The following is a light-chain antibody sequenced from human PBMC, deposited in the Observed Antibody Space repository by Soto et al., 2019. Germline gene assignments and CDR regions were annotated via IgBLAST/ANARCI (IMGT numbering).Light chain of an antibody. CDR1: QSISSY. J-gene: IGKJ1*01. Sequence: DIQMTQSPSSLSASVGDRVTITCRASQSISSYLNWYQQKPGEAPKLLIYAAARLQTGVPSRFSGSGSGTDFTLTISSLQPEDFATYYCQQAYGAPPTFGQGTKVDNK. CDR3: QQAYGAPPT. V-gene: IGKV1-39*01. CDR2: AAA.